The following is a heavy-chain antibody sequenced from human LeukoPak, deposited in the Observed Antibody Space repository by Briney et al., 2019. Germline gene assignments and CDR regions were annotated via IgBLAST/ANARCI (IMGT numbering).Heavy chain of an antibody. CDR2: IYYSGST. CDR3: ARTVPQTGAFDY. CDR1: GGSLSSGDYY. Sequence: SETLSLTCTVSGGSLSSGDYYWSWIRQPPGKGLEWIGYIYYSGSTYYNPSLKSRVTISVDTSKNQFSLKLSSVTAADTAVYYCARTVPQTGAFDYWGQGTLVTVSS. D-gene: IGHD7-27*01. J-gene: IGHJ4*02. V-gene: IGHV4-30-4*08.